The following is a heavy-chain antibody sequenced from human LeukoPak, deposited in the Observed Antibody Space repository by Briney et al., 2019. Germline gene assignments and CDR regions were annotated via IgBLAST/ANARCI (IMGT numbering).Heavy chain of an antibody. J-gene: IGHJ6*03. CDR2: IYSSGST. V-gene: IGHV4-59*01. D-gene: IGHD3-9*01. CDR1: GGSISSYY. CDR3: ARAERLRYFDWLLYTPLDYYYYMDV. Sequence: SETLSLTCTVSGGSISSYYWNWIRLPPGKGLEWIGYIYSSGSTIYNPSLKSRVTISIDTSRNQFSLRLSSVTAADTAVYYCARAERLRYFDWLLYTPLDYYYYMDVWGKGTTVTISS.